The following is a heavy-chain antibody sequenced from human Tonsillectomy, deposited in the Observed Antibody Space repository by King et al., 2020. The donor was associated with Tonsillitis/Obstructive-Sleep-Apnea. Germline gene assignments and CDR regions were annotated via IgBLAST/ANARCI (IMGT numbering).Heavy chain of an antibody. CDR3: ARRLHYYDSSGYPYYFDY. Sequence: VQLVESGAEVKKPGESLKISCKGSGYSFASYWIGWVRQMPGKGLEWMGIIYPGDSDTRYSPSFQGQVTISADKSITTAYLQWSSLKASDTAMYYCARRLHYYDSSGYPYYFDYWGQGTLVTVSS. V-gene: IGHV5-51*01. CDR2: IYPGDSDT. D-gene: IGHD3-22*01. CDR1: GYSFASYW. J-gene: IGHJ4*02.